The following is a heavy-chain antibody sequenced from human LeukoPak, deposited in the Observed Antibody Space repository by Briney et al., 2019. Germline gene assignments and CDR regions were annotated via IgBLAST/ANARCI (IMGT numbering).Heavy chain of an antibody. CDR3: ARDAHDYGLYYFDY. CDR1: GGSISSYY. Sequence: PSETLSLTCTVSGGSISSYYWSWIRQPPGKGLEWIGYIYYSGSTNYNPSLKSRVTISVDTSMNQFSLKLSSVTAADTAVYYCARDAHDYGLYYFDYWGQGTLVTVSS. D-gene: IGHD4-17*01. CDR2: IYYSGST. J-gene: IGHJ4*02. V-gene: IGHV4-59*01.